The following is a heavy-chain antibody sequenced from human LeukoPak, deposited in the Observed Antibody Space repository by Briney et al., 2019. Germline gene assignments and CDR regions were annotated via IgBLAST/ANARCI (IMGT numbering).Heavy chain of an antibody. CDR2: IIPIFGTA. Sequence: GASVKVSCKASGGTFSSYAISWVRQAPGQGLEWMGGIIPIFGTANYARKFQGRVTITADESTSTAYMELSSLRSEDTAVYYCVQGGAIGYCSGGSCYGSSNWFDPWGQGTLVTVSS. J-gene: IGHJ5*02. CDR1: GGTFSSYA. V-gene: IGHV1-69*13. D-gene: IGHD2-15*01. CDR3: VQGGAIGYCSGGSCYGSSNWFDP.